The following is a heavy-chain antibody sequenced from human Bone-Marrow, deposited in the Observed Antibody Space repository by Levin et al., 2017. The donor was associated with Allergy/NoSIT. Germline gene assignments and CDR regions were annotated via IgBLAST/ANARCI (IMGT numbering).Heavy chain of an antibody. CDR3: AREAITMVRGVIEQNWFDP. Sequence: SQTLSLSCTVSGGSISSGSYYWSWIRQPAGKGLEWIGRIYTSGSTNYNPSLKSRVTISVDTSKNQFSLKLSSVTAADTAVYYCAREAITMVRGVIEQNWFDPWGQGTLVTVSS. D-gene: IGHD3-10*01. CDR1: GGSISSGSYY. CDR2: IYTSGST. J-gene: IGHJ5*02. V-gene: IGHV4-61*02.